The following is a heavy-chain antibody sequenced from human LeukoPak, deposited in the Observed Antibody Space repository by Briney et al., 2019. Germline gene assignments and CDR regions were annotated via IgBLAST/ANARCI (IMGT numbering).Heavy chain of an antibody. V-gene: IGHV4-31*03. CDR2: IYYSGST. Sequence: PWETLCLTSTVSGGSISSGGYYWSCIRQHPGRGLEWIGYIYYSGSTYYNPSLMSRVTISVDTSKNHFSLKLSSVTAADTAVYQCVGEYCSGGSCFFDYWGQGPLVTVTS. J-gene: IGHJ4*02. CDR1: GGSISSGGYY. CDR3: VGEYCSGGSCFFDY. D-gene: IGHD2-15*01.